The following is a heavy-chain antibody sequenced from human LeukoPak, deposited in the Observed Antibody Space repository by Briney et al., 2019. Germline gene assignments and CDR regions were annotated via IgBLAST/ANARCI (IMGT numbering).Heavy chain of an antibody. D-gene: IGHD4-17*01. CDR1: GFSFSSYA. V-gene: IGHV3-23*01. J-gene: IGHJ4*02. CDR2: MSSSDDGR. CDR3: ARVVDHDYGDYYLDY. Sequence: GGSLRLSCATSGFSFSSYAMSWVRQAPGKGLEWVSAMSSSDDGRYYAASVRGRFTISRDTSRSTLYLQMNSLRAEDTAVYYCARVVDHDYGDYYLDYWGQGTLVTVSS.